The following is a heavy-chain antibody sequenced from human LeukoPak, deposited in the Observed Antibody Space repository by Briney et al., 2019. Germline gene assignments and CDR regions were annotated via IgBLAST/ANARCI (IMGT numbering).Heavy chain of an antibody. CDR2: IYYGGST. V-gene: IGHV4-59*01. CDR3: PTLLAGGPGGRCRAHFDY. D-gene: IGHD2-15*01. J-gene: IGHJ4*02. CDR1: GDSINSNY. Sequence: SETLSLTCSVSGDSINSNYWSWMRQPPGKGLEWIGYIYYGGSTNYNPSLKSRVSMSLDTSKNQFSLNLSSVTAAATAVYHCPTLLAGGPGGRCRAHFDYWGQGALFTVSS.